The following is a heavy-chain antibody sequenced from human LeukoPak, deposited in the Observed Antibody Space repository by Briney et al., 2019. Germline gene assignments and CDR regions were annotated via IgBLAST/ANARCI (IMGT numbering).Heavy chain of an antibody. CDR2: IKQDGSEK. J-gene: IGHJ5*02. V-gene: IGHV3-7*01. D-gene: IGHD2-15*01. CDR1: GFPFSSYW. Sequence: GSLRLSCAASGFPFSSYWMSWVRQAPGKGLGWVANIKQDGSEKHYVDSVKGRFTISRDNTENSLHLQMNSLRAEDTAVYYCARDKYCSNSYCPASWFDPWGQGTLVTVSS. CDR3: ARDKYCSNSYCPASWFDP.